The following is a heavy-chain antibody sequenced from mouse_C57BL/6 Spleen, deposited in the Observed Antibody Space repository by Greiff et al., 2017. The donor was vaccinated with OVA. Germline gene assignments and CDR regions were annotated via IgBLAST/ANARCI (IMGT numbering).Heavy chain of an antibody. V-gene: IGHV1-82*01. Sequence: QVQLKQSGPELVKPGASVKISCKASGYAFSSSWMNWVKQRPGKGLEWIGRIYPGDGDTNYNGKFKGKATLTADKSSSTAYMQLSSLTSEDSAVYFCARADGTGYFDVWGTGTTVTVSS. CDR3: ARADGTGYFDV. D-gene: IGHD3-3*01. CDR2: IYPGDGDT. CDR1: GYAFSSSW. J-gene: IGHJ1*03.